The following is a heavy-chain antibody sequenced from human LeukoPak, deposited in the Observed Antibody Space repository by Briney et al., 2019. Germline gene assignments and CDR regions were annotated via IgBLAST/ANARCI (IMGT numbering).Heavy chain of an antibody. Sequence: GGSLRLSCAVSGFTVSRNYMTWLRQAPGKGLEWVSDLYSGDSTYYAASVKGRFPISRDNSKNTLYLQRHSLRAEGTAVYYCAGGPWEFDWWGEGSQVTV. CDR2: LYSGDST. CDR1: GFTVSRNY. CDR3: AGGPWEFDW. V-gene: IGHV3-66*01. J-gene: IGHJ4*02. D-gene: IGHD1-26*01.